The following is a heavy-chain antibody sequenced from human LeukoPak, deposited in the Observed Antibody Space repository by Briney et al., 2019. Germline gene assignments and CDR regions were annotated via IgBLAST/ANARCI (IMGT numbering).Heavy chain of an antibody. Sequence: GGSLRLSCAASGFTFSSYSMNWVRQAPGKGLEWVSAISGSDGSTYYADSVRGRFTISRDNSKNTLYLQMNSLRAEDTAVYYCAKGAISRGYYFDYWGQGTLVTVSS. CDR3: AKGAISRGYYFDY. V-gene: IGHV3-23*01. CDR1: GFTFSSYS. CDR2: ISGSDGST. J-gene: IGHJ4*02.